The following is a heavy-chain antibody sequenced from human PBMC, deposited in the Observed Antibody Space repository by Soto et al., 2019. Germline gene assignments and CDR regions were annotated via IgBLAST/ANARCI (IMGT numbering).Heavy chain of an antibody. J-gene: IGHJ4*02. CDR3: AREGGGENWNFPDY. D-gene: IGHD1-7*01. CDR1: GFTFSSYW. Sequence: GGSLRLSCAASGFTFSSYWMSWVRQAPGKGLEWVANIKQDGSEKYYVDSVKGRFTISRDNAKNSLYLQMNSLRAEDTAVYYCAREGGGENWNFPDYWGQGTLVTVSS. V-gene: IGHV3-7*01. CDR2: IKQDGSEK.